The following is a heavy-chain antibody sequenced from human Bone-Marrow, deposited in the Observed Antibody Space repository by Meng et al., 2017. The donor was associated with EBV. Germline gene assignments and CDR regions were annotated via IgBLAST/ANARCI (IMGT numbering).Heavy chain of an antibody. J-gene: IGHJ5*02. CDR1: GYTFTSHA. D-gene: IGHD7-27*01. CDR3: ARGGDEGWFDP. CDR2: INTNTGNP. V-gene: IGHV7-4-1*02. Sequence: QVQPVPSGFELKKPGALVKVSCQASGYTFTSHAIHWVRQAPGQGLEWMGWINTNTGNPTYAQGFTGRFVFSLDTSVSTAYLQISSLKAEDTAVYYCARGGDEGWFDPWGQGTLVTVSS.